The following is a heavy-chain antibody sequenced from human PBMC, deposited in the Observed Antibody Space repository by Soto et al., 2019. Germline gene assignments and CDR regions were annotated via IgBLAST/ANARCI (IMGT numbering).Heavy chain of an antibody. J-gene: IGHJ5*02. V-gene: IGHV3-33*01. D-gene: IGHD6-13*01. CDR1: GFTFSSYG. CDR3: AREYSSSWYVSPINWFDP. Sequence: QVQLVESGGGVVQPGRSLRLSCAASGFTFSSYGMHWVRQAPGKGLEWVAVIWYDGSNKYYADSVKCRFTISRDNSKNTLYLQMNSLRAEDTAVYYCAREYSSSWYVSPINWFDPWGQGTLVTVSS. CDR2: IWYDGSNK.